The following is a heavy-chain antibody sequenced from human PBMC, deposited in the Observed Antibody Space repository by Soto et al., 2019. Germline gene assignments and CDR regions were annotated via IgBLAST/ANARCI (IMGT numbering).Heavy chain of an antibody. Sequence: QVTLKESGPVLVKPTETLTLTCTLSGFSLSHARMGVSWIRQPPGKALEWLAHIFSNDEKSYSTSLKSGVTISKDTSDSQVVITMTNMDPVDTATYYCTRAIPRLGYCGSTRCFELDYWGQGTLVTVAS. D-gene: IGHD2-2*01. CDR3: TRAIPRLGYCGSTRCFELDY. CDR1: GFSLSHARMG. J-gene: IGHJ4*02. CDR2: IFSNDEK. V-gene: IGHV2-26*01.